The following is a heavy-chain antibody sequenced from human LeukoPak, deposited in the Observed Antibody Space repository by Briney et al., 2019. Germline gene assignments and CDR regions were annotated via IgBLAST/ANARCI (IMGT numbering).Heavy chain of an antibody. CDR2: INSDGSST. CDR3: ARDSSSRYFDWFSTSYYYYGMDV. J-gene: IGHJ6*02. Sequence: GGSLRLSCAASGFTFSSYWMYWVRQAPGKGLVWVSRINSDGSSTSYADSVKGRFTISRDNAKNTLYLQMNSLRAEDTAVYYCARDSSSRYFDWFSTSYYYYGMDVWGQGTTVTVSS. V-gene: IGHV3-74*01. D-gene: IGHD3-9*01. CDR1: GFTFSSYW.